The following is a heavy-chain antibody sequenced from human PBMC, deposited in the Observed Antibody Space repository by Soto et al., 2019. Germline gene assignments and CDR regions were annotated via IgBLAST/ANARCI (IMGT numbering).Heavy chain of an antibody. CDR1: GFTFSSYG. V-gene: IGHV3-33*01. J-gene: IGHJ4*02. CDR3: ARDLDLYGDSCFDY. CDR2: TWNEGTNK. Sequence: QVHLVESGAGVVQPGRSLRLSCAASGFTFSSYGMHWVRQAPGKGLEWVALTWNEGTNKYYADSVKGRFTISRDNSKNTLYLQMNSLRVEDTAVYYCARDLDLYGDSCFDYWGQGTLVTVSS. D-gene: IGHD4-17*01.